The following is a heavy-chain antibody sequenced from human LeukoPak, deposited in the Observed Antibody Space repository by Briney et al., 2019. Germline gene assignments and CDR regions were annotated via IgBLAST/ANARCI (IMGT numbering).Heavy chain of an antibody. CDR3: AREVVIVPDYYYYGLDV. D-gene: IGHD2/OR15-2a*01. CDR1: GFTFSDYY. J-gene: IGHJ6*02. Sequence: GGSLRLSCAASGFTFSDYYMTWIRQAPGRGLEWVSFISSNGDSLYYAESVEGRFTISRDNAKDSVYLQMNSLRAEDTGIYYCAREVVIVPDYYYYGLDVWGQGTTVTVSS. V-gene: IGHV3-11*01. CDR2: ISSNGDSL.